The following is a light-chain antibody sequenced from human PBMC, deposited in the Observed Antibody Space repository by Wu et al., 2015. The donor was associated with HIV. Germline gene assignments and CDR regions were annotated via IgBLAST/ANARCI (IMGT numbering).Light chain of an antibody. CDR3: QQHANWPLT. CDR2: GAS. J-gene: IGKJ5*01. Sequence: DIVLTQSPDTLSLSPGERATLSCRVSESVSGYLAWYQQRPGQPPTLLVYGASSRAAGIPDRFSGSGSGTDFSLTISRLEPEDFAVYYCQQHANWPLTFGQGTRLEIK. CDR1: ESVSGY. V-gene: IGKV3-11*01.